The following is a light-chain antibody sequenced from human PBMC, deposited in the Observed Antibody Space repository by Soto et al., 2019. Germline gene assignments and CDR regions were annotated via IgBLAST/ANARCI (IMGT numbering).Light chain of an antibody. Sequence: EIVLTQSPGTLSLSPGERATLSCRASQSVSSNYLAWYQQKPGQAPRLLIYGASSRATGIPDRFSGSGSGTDFTLTISRLEPEDFAVYYCQQYRSSLPITFGQGTRLEIK. CDR3: QQYRSSLPIT. CDR2: GAS. J-gene: IGKJ5*01. V-gene: IGKV3-20*01. CDR1: QSVSSNY.